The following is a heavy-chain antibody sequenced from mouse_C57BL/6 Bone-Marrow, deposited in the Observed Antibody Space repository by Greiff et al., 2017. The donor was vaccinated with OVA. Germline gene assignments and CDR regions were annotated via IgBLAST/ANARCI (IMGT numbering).Heavy chain of an antibody. D-gene: IGHD4-1*01. V-gene: IGHV1-22*01. CDR2: INPNNGGT. CDR1: GYTFTDYN. CDR3: AREGTGPWYFDV. J-gene: IGHJ1*03. Sequence: EVKLQESGPELVKPGASVKMSCKASGYTFTDYNMHWVKQSHGKSLEWIGYINPNNGGTSYNQKFKGKATLTVNKSSSTAYMELRSLTSEDSAVYYCAREGTGPWYFDVWGTGTTVTVSS.